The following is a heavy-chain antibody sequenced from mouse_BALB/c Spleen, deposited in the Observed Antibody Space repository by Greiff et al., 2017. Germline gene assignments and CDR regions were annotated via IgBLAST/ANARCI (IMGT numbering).Heavy chain of an antibody. D-gene: IGHD2-2*01. CDR1: GFTFSSYG. CDR3: ARHDGYDEAY. V-gene: IGHV5-6*01. J-gene: IGHJ3*01. Sequence: EVHLVESGGDLVKPGGSLKLSCAASGFTFSSYGMSWVRQTPDKRLEWVATISSGGSYTYYPDSVKGRFTISRDNAKNTLYLQMSSLKSEDTAMYYCARHDGYDEAYWGQGTLVTVSA. CDR2: ISSGGSYT.